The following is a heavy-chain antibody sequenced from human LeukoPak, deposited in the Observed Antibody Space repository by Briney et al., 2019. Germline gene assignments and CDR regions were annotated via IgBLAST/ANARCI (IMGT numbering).Heavy chain of an antibody. J-gene: IGHJ5*02. V-gene: IGHV1-2*02. Sequence: ASVKVSCKASGYTFTGYYMHWVRQAPGQGLEWMGWINPNSGGTNYAQKFQGRVTMTRDTSISTAYMELSRLRSDDTAVYYCAGEGITGSSSWFWFDPWGQGTLVTVSS. D-gene: IGHD6-13*01. CDR1: GYTFTGYY. CDR3: AGEGITGSSSWFWFDP. CDR2: INPNSGGT.